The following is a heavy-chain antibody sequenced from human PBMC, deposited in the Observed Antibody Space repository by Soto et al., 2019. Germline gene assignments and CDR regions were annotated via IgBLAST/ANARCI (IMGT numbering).Heavy chain of an antibody. J-gene: IGHJ4*02. V-gene: IGHV3-7*04. CDR1: GFAFSGYS. CDR2: IKQDGSEK. D-gene: IGHD3-22*01. Sequence: PGGSLRLSCTAPGFAFSGYSRRWVRQAPGQGLERVANIKQDGSEKYYVDSVKGRFTISRDNAKNSLYLQMNSLRAEDTAVYYCARVGTMIVVPRPFDYWGQGTLVTVSS. CDR3: ARVGTMIVVPRPFDY.